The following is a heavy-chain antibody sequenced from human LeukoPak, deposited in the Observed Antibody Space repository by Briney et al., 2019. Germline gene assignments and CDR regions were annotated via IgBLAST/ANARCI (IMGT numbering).Heavy chain of an antibody. V-gene: IGHV1-3*02. D-gene: IGHD3-16*02. J-gene: IGHJ3*02. CDR1: GYTFTSYA. CDR3: ARGPWAYYDYVWGSYRDAFDI. CDR2: SNAGNGNT. Sequence: ASVKVSCKASGYTFTSYAMHWVRQAPGQRLEWMGWSNAGNGNTKYSQEFQGRVTITRDTSASTAYMELSSLRAEDTAVYYCARGPWAYYDYVWGSYRDAFDIWGQGTMVTVSS.